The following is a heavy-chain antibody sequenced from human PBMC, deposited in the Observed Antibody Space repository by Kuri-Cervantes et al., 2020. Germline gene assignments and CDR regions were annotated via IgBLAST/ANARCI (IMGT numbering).Heavy chain of an antibody. CDR2: IVVGSGNT. CDR3: AADGSISGSYYNWFDP. J-gene: IGHJ5*02. D-gene: IGHD1-26*01. Sequence: SVKVSCKASGYTFTSYGISWVRQAPGQGLEWIGWIVVGSGNTNYAQKFQERVTITRDMSTSTAYMELSSLRSEDTAVYYCAADGSISGSYYNWFDPWGQGTLVTVSS. CDR1: GYTFTSYG. V-gene: IGHV1-58*02.